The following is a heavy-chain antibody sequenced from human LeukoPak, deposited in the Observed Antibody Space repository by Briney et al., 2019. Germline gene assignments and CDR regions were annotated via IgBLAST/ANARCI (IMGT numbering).Heavy chain of an antibody. CDR3: ARGPGIAAAGTPQNYYYYYYYMDV. J-gene: IGHJ6*03. CDR1: GYTFTDYY. D-gene: IGHD6-13*01. CDR2: INPNSGGT. Sequence: ASVKVSCKASGYTFTDYYMHWVRQAPGQGLEWMGWINPNSGGTNYAQKFQGRVTMTRDTSISTAYMELSRLRSDDTAVYYCARGPGIAAAGTPQNYYYYYYYMDVWGKGTTVTVSS. V-gene: IGHV1-2*02.